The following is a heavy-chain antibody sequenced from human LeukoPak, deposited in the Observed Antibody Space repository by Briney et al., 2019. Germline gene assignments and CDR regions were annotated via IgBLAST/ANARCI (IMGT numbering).Heavy chain of an antibody. CDR1: GGSISSTNYH. V-gene: IGHV4-39*07. D-gene: IGHD3-10*01. CDR3: ARTDPDDFYGSGLDC. CDR2: IYYSGNT. J-gene: IGHJ4*02. Sequence: PSETLSLTCTVSGGSISSTNYHWGWIRQPPGKGLEWIGSIYYSGNTYYNPSLKSRVTISVDRSKNQFSLKLSSVTAADTAVYYCARTDPDDFYGSGLDCWGQGTLVTVSS.